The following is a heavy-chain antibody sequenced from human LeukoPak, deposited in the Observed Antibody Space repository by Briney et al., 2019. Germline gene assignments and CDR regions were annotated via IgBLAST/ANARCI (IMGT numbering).Heavy chain of an antibody. Sequence: GGSLRLSCAASGFIFDVFAIHWVPQAPGKGLEWFSVISGGGTKTYYADSVKGRFTISRDNSKNSLYLQMNSLRPEDTALYYCAKGVGSLVTATIDYWGQGTLVSVSS. CDR3: AKGVGSLVTATIDY. CDR2: ISGGGTKT. CDR1: GFIFDVFA. J-gene: IGHJ4*02. D-gene: IGHD2-21*02. V-gene: IGHV3-43*02.